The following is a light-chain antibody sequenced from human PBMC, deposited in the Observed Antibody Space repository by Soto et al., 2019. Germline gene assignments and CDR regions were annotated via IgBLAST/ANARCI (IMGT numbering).Light chain of an antibody. J-gene: IGKJ5*01. Sequence: DIQLTQSPSLLSTSVGDRVTITCRASQGMSNYLAWYQQKPGKAPKLLIYEPSTLQSGVPSRFSGSGSGTEFTLTISSLQPEDFATYYYQQRSTYPVTFGQGTRLEI. V-gene: IGKV1-9*01. CDR2: EPS. CDR3: QQRSTYPVT. CDR1: QGMSNY.